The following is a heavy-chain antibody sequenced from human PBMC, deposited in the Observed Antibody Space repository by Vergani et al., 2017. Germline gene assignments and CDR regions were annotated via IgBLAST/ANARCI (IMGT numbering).Heavy chain of an antibody. J-gene: IGHJ4*02. V-gene: IGHV3-30*18. CDR1: GFTFSSYG. CDR2: ISYDGSNK. CDR3: ANHDYYDSSGTSY. D-gene: IGHD3-22*01. Sequence: QVQLVESGGGVVQPGRSLRLSCAASGFTFSSYGMHWVRQAPGKGLEWVAVISYDGSNKYNADSVKGRFTISRDNSKSTLYLQMNSLRAEDTAVYYCANHDYYDSSGTSYWGQGTLVTVSS.